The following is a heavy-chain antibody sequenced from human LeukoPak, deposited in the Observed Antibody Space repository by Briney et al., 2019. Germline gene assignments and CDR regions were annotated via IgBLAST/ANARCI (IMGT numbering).Heavy chain of an antibody. CDR2: IIPSGGGT. CDR3: ARALEYITSGERFDN. D-gene: IGHD3-3*01. Sequence: ASVKVSYKASRYTFTRCYMQWVRQAPGQGLEWMGMIIPSGGGTTYAQNFRDRLTLTRDMSATTVYMELSSLRSEDTAFYYCARALEYITSGERFDNWGQGTLLTVSS. CDR1: RYTFTRCY. J-gene: IGHJ4*02. V-gene: IGHV1-46*01.